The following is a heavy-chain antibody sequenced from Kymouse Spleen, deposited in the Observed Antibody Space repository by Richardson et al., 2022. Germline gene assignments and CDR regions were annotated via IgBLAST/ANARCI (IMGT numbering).Heavy chain of an antibody. D-gene: IGHD1-26*01. J-gene: IGHJ4*02. Sequence: QVQLQQWGAGLLKPSETLSLTCAVYGGSFSGYYWSWIRQPPGKGLEWIGEINHSGSTNYNPSLKSRVTISVDTSKNQFSLKLSSVTAADTAVYYCARWQMGYSGSYYFDYWGQGTLVTVSS. CDR2: INHSGST. CDR3: ARWQMGYSGSYYFDY. CDR1: GGSFSGYY. V-gene: IGHV4-34*01.